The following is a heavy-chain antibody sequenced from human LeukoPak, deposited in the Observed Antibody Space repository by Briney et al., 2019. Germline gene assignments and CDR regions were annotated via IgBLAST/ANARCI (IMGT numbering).Heavy chain of an antibody. V-gene: IGHV3-21*01. CDR3: ARDQNFDF. J-gene: IGHJ4*02. CDR1: GFTFSSYS. Sequence: GGSLRLSCAASGFTFSSYSMNWVRLAPGKGLEWVSSISDSSTYIYYADSVKGRFTISRDNAKNSVYLQMNSLRAEDTAVYHRARDQNFDFWGQGTLVTVSS. CDR2: ISDSSTYI.